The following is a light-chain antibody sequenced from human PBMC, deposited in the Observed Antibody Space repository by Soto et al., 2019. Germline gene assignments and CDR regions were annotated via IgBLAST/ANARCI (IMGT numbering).Light chain of an antibody. J-gene: IGLJ3*02. CDR2: DVS. CDR3: CSYSGTSSFWV. CDR1: NSDIGGYNY. V-gene: IGLV2-11*01. Sequence: QSALTQSRSVSGSPGQSVTISCTGTNSDIGGYNYVSWYQQHPGKAPKVMIYDVSRRPSGVPDRFSGSKSGNTASLTISGLQAEDEADYYCCSYSGTSSFWVFGGGTKLTVL.